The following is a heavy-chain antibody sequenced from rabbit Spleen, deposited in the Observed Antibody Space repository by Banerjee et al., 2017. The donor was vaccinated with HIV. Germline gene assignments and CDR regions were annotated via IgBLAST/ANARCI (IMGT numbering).Heavy chain of an antibody. J-gene: IGHJ2*01. CDR3: ARNYVNAFDP. D-gene: IGHD1-1*01. Sequence: QEQLEESGGDLVKPGASLTLTCIASGVSFSGSSYMCWVRQAPGKGLEWIACIDAGSSGFTYFATWAKGRFTISKTSSTTVTLQMTSLTAADTATYFCARNYVNAFDPWGPGTLVTVS. CDR2: IDAGSSGFT. V-gene: IGHV1S45*01. CDR1: GVSFSGSSY.